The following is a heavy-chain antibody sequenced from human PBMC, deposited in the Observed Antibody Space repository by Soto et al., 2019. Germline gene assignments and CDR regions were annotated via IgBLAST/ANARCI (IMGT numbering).Heavy chain of an antibody. D-gene: IGHD2-2*01. J-gene: IGHJ6*02. CDR2: INHSGST. Sequence: SDTLSLTCAVYGGSFSGYYWRWIRQPPGKGLEWIGEINHSGSTNYNPSLKSRVTISVDTSKNQFSLKLSSVTAADTAVYYCASLPSSSTSSGYYYYGMDVWGQGTTVT. CDR1: GGSFSGYY. CDR3: ASLPSSSTSSGYYYYGMDV. V-gene: IGHV4-34*01.